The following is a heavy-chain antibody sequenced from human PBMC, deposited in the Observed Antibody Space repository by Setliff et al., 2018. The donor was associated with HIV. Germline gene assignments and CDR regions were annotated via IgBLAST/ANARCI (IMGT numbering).Heavy chain of an antibody. Sequence: GGSLRLSCAASGFTFSSYWMTWVRQAPGKGLEWVANIKQDGSEKYYVDSVKGRLTISRDNAKNSLYLQMNSLRAEDTAVYYCARPLTGRSSGYWGQGTLVTVSS. CDR1: GFTFSSYW. CDR2: IKQDGSEK. J-gene: IGHJ4*02. CDR3: ARPLTGRSSGY. V-gene: IGHV3-7*01. D-gene: IGHD1-20*01.